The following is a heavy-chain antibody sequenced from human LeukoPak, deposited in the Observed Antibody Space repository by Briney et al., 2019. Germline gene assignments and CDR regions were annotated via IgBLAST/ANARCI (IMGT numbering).Heavy chain of an antibody. CDR3: AKVRATVVTWYYFDY. D-gene: IGHD4-23*01. V-gene: IGHV3-30*04. Sequence: GGSLRLSCAASGFTFSSYAMHWVRQAPGKGLEWVAVLSYDGSNKYYADSVKGRFTISRDNSKNTLYLQMNSLRAEDTAVYYCAKVRATVVTWYYFDYWGQGTLVTVSS. J-gene: IGHJ4*02. CDR2: LSYDGSNK. CDR1: GFTFSSYA.